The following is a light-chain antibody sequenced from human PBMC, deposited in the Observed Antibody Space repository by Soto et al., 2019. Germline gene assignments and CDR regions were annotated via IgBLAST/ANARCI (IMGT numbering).Light chain of an antibody. CDR2: DAS. CDR1: QSVSSY. V-gene: IGKV3-11*01. CDR3: QQRSNWPRT. J-gene: IGKJ4*01. Sequence: EVVLTQSPATLYLSPGQRATLSCKASQSVSSYLAWYQQKPGQAPRLLIYDASNRATGIPARFSGSGSGTDFTLTIRSLEPEDFAVYYCQQRSNWPRTFGGGTKVEIK.